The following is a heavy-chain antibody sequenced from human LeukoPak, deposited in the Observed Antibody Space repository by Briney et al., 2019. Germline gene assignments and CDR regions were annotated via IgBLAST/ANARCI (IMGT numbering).Heavy chain of an antibody. V-gene: IGHV4-39*07. CDR1: GGSISSSSYY. Sequence: SETLSLTCTVSGGSISSSSYYWGWIRQPPGKGLEWIGSIYYSGSTYYNPSLKSRVTISVDTSKNQFSLKLSSVTAADTAVYYCARDVVYDYWGQGTLVTVSS. J-gene: IGHJ4*02. D-gene: IGHD3-16*01. CDR2: IYYSGST. CDR3: ARDVVYDY.